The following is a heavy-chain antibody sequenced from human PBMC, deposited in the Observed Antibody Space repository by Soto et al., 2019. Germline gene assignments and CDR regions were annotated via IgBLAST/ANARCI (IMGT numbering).Heavy chain of an antibody. J-gene: IGHJ4*02. CDR2: IKQYGNEK. Sequence: GSLSLSFATSGFTLSSFWVTWVRQAPGKGLEWVANIKQYGNEKYYVDSVRGRFTIFRDNAKNSLYLQMNNLRAEDTAVYYCAREAYRGYSYPLYWGQGTLVTVSS. CDR1: GFTLSSFW. CDR3: AREAYRGYSYPLY. D-gene: IGHD5-18*01. V-gene: IGHV3-7*01.